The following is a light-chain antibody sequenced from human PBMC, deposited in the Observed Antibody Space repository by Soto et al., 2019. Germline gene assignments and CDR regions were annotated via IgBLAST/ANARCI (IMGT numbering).Light chain of an antibody. CDR2: EVN. J-gene: IGLJ1*01. CDR1: SSDIGAYDY. Sequence: QSALTQPASLSGSPGQSITISCTGTSSDIGAYDYVSWFQQHPGKAPKLMISEVNNRPSGVSNRFSGSKSGNTAYLTISGLQVEDEAEYYCSSYSRSSFYVFGTGTKVTVL. CDR3: SSYSRSSFYV. V-gene: IGLV2-14*01.